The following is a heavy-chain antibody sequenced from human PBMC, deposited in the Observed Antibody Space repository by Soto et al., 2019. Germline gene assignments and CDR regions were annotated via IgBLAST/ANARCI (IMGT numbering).Heavy chain of an antibody. CDR1: DVSISSGGYY. CDR3: ARGSQLERDAFDI. V-gene: IGHV4-31*03. Sequence: QVQRQESGPGLVKPSQTLSLTCTVSDVSISSGGYYWSWIRQPPGKGLEWIGYIYYTGSSYYNPSLKSRITMSLDTSKNQFSLDLSSVTVADTAVYYCARGSQLERDAFDIWGQGTMVTVSS. J-gene: IGHJ3*02. D-gene: IGHD1-1*01. CDR2: IYYTGSS.